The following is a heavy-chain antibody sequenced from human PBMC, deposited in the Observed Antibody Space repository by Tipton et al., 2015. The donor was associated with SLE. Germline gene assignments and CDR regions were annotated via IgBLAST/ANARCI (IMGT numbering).Heavy chain of an antibody. CDR1: GDFTRSRSYY. V-gene: IGHV4-39*01. CDR2: FYYSGST. J-gene: IGHJ6*02. Sequence: TLSLTCTVSGDFTRSRSYYWAWIRQPPGEGLEWIAHFYYSGSTYYNPSLRSRGTMSADTPKNQFSLKLSSVTAADTAVYYCARRQLPKVYYYNDMDVWGRGTTVTVSS. CDR3: ARRQLPKVYYYNDMDV. D-gene: IGHD2-2*01.